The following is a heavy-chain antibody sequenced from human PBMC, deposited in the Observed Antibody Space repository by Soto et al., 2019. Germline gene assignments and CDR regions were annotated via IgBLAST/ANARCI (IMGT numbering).Heavy chain of an antibody. CDR1: GFTFSSYA. CDR2: ISGSGGST. V-gene: IGHV3-23*01. D-gene: IGHD4-17*01. Sequence: PVGSLRLSWAASGFTFSSYAMSWVRQAPGKGLEWVSAISGSGGSTYYADSVKGRFTISRDNSKNTLYLQMNSLRAEDTAVYYCAKDLAGGANDYGDSYGPSGFDFWGQGTLVTVSP. J-gene: IGHJ4*02. CDR3: AKDLAGGANDYGDSYGPSGFDF.